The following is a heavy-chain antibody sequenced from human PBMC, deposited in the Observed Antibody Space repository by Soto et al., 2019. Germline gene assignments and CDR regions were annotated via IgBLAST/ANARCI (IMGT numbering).Heavy chain of an antibody. J-gene: IGHJ3*02. D-gene: IGHD3-16*02. V-gene: IGHV3-64*01. CDR2: ISSNGGST. CDR3: ARDRYYYDYIWGSYRSDAFDI. CDR1: GFTFSSYA. Sequence: EVQLVESGGGLVQPGGSLRLSCAASGFTFSSYAMHWVRQAPGKGLEYVSAISSNGGSTYYANSVKGRFTISRDNSKNTLYLKMGSLRAEDMAVYYCARDRYYYDYIWGSYRSDAFDIWGQGTMVTVSS.